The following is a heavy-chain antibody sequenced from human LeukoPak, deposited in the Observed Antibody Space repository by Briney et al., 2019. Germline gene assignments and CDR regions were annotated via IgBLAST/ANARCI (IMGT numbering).Heavy chain of an antibody. CDR2: IKQDGSEK. D-gene: IGHD4-17*01. V-gene: IGHV3-7*01. Sequence: GGSLRLSCAASGFTFSSYWMSWVRQAPGKGLEWVANIKQDGSEKYYVDSVKGRFTISRDNAKNSLYLQMNSLRAEDTAVYYCARDQYYGSDAFDIWGQGTMVTVSS. CDR1: GFTFSSYW. CDR3: ARDQYYGSDAFDI. J-gene: IGHJ3*02.